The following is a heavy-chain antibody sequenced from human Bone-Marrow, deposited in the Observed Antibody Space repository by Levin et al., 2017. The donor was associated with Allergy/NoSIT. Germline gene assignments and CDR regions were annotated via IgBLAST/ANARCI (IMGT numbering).Heavy chain of an antibody. CDR1: GGTFSSYA. CDR3: ARDRNSNYDPYFDY. J-gene: IGHJ4*02. CDR2: IIPIFGTA. V-gene: IGHV1-69*13. D-gene: IGHD4-11*01. Sequence: GASVKVSCKASGGTFSSYAISWVRQAPGQGLEWMGGIIPIFGTANYAQKFQGRVTITADESTSTAYMELSSLRSEDTAVYYCARDRNSNYDPYFDYWGQGTLVTVSS.